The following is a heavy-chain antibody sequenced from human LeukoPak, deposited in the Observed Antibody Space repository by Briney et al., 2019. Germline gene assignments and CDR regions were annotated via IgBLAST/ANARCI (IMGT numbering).Heavy chain of an antibody. J-gene: IGHJ6*03. CDR2: INWNGGST. CDR3: ARMAVTNYYYYYMDV. CDR1: GFTFDDYG. D-gene: IGHD2-21*02. Sequence: GGSLRLSCATSGFTFDDYGMSWVRQAPGKGLEWVSGINWNGGSTGYADSVKGRFTISRDNAKNSLYLQMNSLRAEDTALYYCARMAVTNYYYYYMDVWGKGTTVTVSS. V-gene: IGHV3-20*04.